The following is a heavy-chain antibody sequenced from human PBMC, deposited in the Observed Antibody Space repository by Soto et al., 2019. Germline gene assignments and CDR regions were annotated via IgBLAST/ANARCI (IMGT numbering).Heavy chain of an antibody. D-gene: IGHD2-2*01. J-gene: IGHJ5*02. CDR1: GFSITGTGEG. V-gene: IGHV2-5*01. Sequence: QIALKESGPPLVTPPQTLTLTCTFSGFSITGTGEGVGWIRQPPGKALEWLALIYWSDDKRYSPSLRTRLTSTLDNSKDQVILTMTDMGPADTATYNCAHGYAQLLDTFHYGDPWGQGTQVTGSS. CDR3: AHGYAQLLDTFHYGDP. CDR2: IYWSDDK.